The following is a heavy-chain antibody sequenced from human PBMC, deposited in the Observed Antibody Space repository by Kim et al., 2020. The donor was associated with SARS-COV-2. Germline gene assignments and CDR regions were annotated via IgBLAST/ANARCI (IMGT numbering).Heavy chain of an antibody. CDR3: TLEGRVGAPDY. CDR2: IRSNTEGGTT. CDR1: GFNFVNAW. D-gene: IGHD3-10*01. J-gene: IGHJ4*02. Sequence: GGSLRLSCEASGFNFVNAWMSWFRQAPGKGLEWVGCIRSNTEGGTTEYAAPAKGRFTISRDDSENMVYLQMNSLKTEDTGIYYCTLEGRVGAPDYLGQG. V-gene: IGHV3-15*01.